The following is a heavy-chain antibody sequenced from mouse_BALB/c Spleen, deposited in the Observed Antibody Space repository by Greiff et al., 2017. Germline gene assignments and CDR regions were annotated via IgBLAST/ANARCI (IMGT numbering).Heavy chain of an antibody. V-gene: IGHV1-7*01. J-gene: IGHJ3*01. CDR2: INPSTGYT. Sequence: QVQLQQSGAELAKPGASVKMSCKASGYTFTSYCMHWVKQRPGQGLEWIGYINPSTGYTEYNQKFKDKATLTADKSSSTAYMQLSSLTSEDSAVYYCGRRDRAGFAYWGEGTLVTVSA. CDR1: GYTFTSYC. CDR3: GRRDRAGFAY. D-gene: IGHD3-3*01.